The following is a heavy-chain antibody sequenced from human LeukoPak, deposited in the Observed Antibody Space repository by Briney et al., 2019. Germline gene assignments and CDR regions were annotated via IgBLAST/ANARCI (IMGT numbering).Heavy chain of an antibody. V-gene: IGHV1-3*03. D-gene: IGHD3-10*01. CDR1: GYTFTNYA. Sequence: GASVKVSCKASGYTFTNYAMHWVRQAPGQRLEWMGWINAGNGNTQYSQEFQGRVTITRDTSASTAYMEVRSLRSEDIAVYYCTRGETPGSYYRSWGQGTLVTVSS. CDR2: INAGNGNT. J-gene: IGHJ5*02. CDR3: TRGETPGSYYRS.